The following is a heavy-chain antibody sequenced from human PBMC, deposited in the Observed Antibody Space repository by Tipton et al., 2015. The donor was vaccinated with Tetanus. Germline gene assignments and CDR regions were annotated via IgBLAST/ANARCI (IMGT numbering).Heavy chain of an antibody. CDR2: MYSGGDT. J-gene: IGHJ4*02. V-gene: IGHV3-53*01. Sequence: QLVQSGGGLIQPGGSLRLSCVASGFIVSSHYMSWVRQAPGKGLEWVSVMYSGGDTYYADSVKGRFSISRDNAKNTLYLQMNSLRVEDTAVYYCVRDGGSSGWLAYWGQGTLVTVSS. CDR3: VRDGGSSGWLAY. D-gene: IGHD6-19*01. CDR1: GFIVSSHY.